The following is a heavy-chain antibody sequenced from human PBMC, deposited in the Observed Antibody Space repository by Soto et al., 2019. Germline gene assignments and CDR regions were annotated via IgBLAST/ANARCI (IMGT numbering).Heavy chain of an antibody. CDR2: IGALLYNDAT. Sequence: QIQVVQSEVEVKRPGASVRISCKASGYTLDNHAVTWVRQAPGQGLEWMGWIGALLYNDATNHSQKFQGRLTMARDTSPNTVYMDLGSLRSDDTAVYYCARGTKGAGGWYFDLWGRGTLVVVSS. CDR3: ARGTKGAGGWYFDL. D-gene: IGHD2-8*01. V-gene: IGHV1-18*01. J-gene: IGHJ2*01. CDR1: GYTLDNHA.